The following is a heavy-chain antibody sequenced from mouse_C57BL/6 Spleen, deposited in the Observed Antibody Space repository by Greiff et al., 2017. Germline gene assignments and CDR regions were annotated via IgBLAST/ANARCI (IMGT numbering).Heavy chain of an antibody. J-gene: IGHJ4*01. Sequence: EVQLQESGAELVKPGASVKLSCTASGFNIKDYYMHWVKQRTEQGLEWIGRIDPEDGETKYAPKFQGKATITADTSSNTAYLQLSSLTSEDTAVYYCARWRDSNYAYYYAMDYWGQGTSVTVSS. CDR1: GFNIKDYY. D-gene: IGHD2-5*01. V-gene: IGHV14-2*01. CDR2: IDPEDGET. CDR3: ARWRDSNYAYYYAMDY.